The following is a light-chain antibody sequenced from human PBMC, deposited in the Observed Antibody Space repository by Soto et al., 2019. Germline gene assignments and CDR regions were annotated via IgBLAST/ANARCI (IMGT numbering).Light chain of an antibody. Sequence: DIQMTQSPSTLSASGGDRVTITCRASQSISSWLAWYQQKPGKAPKLLIYDASSLESGVPSRFSGSGSETEFTLTISRLQPDDFATYFCHSRAFGQGTRLEI. V-gene: IGKV1-5*01. CDR1: QSISSW. CDR3: HSRA. J-gene: IGKJ5*01. CDR2: DAS.